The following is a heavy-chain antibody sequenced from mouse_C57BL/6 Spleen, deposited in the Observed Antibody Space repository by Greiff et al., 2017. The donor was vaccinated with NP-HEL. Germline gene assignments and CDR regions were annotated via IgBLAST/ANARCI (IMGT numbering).Heavy chain of an antibody. CDR3: ARFYYGPMDY. CDR2: INYDGSST. V-gene: IGHV5-16*01. CDR1: GFTFSDYY. Sequence: EVKLMESEGGLVQPGRSMKLSCTASGFTFSDYYMAWVRQVPEKGLEWVANINYDGSSTYYLDSLKSRFIISRDNAKNILYLQMSSLKSEDTATYYCARFYYGPMDYWGQGTSVTVSS. D-gene: IGHD2-1*01. J-gene: IGHJ4*01.